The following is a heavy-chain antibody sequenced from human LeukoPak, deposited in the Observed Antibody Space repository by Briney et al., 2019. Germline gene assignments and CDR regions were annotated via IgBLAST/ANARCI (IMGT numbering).Heavy chain of an antibody. Sequence: SDTLSLICAVYGRLFSGYYRSWIREPPGKGREWIGEINHSGSTNYKPSLKSRVTISVDTSKNQFSLKLSSVTAADTAVYYCARAWFGSNFKYYGMDVWGQGTTVTVSS. V-gene: IGHV4-34*01. J-gene: IGHJ6*02. CDR2: INHSGST. CDR3: ARAWFGSNFKYYGMDV. CDR1: GRLFSGYY. D-gene: IGHD3-10*01.